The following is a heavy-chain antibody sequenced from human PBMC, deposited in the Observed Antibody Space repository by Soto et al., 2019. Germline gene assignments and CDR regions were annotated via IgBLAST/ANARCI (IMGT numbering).Heavy chain of an antibody. J-gene: IGHJ4*02. D-gene: IGHD3-10*01. CDR3: ASSSGGNSLDY. CDR1: GGNFINFW. CDR2: IYPGDSDT. V-gene: IGHV5-51*01. Sequence: VSMRICNNGSGGNFINFWIGWVIQMPGKGLEWMGIIYPGDSDTRYSPSFQGQVTISADKSISTAYLQWSSLKAPDTAMYYCASSSGGNSLDYWGQGTLVTVPS.